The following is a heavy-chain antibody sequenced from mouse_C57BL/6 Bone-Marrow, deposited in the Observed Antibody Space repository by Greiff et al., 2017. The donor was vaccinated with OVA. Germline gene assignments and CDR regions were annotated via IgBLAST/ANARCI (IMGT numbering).Heavy chain of an antibody. CDR2: IDPETGGT. V-gene: IGHV1-15*01. D-gene: IGHD1-1*01. CDR3: TRWVYGTLDY. Sequence: QVQLKQSGAELVRPGASVTLSCKASGYTFTDYEMHWVKQTPVHGLEWIGAIDPETGGTAYNQKFKGKAILTADKSSSTAYMELRSLTSEDSAVCYCTRWVYGTLDYWGQGTTLTVSS. J-gene: IGHJ2*01. CDR1: GYTFTDYE.